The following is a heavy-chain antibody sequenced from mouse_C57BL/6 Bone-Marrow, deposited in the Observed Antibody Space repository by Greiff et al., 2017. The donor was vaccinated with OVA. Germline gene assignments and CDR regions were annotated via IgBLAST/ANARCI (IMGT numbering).Heavy chain of an antibody. D-gene: IGHD2-2*01. J-gene: IGHJ3*01. CDR3: ALSTMVTTSFAY. CDR2: IDPEDGET. Sequence: EVMLVESGAELVKPGASVKLSCTASGFNIKDYYMHWVKQRTEQGLEWIGRIDPEDGETKYAPKFQGKATITADTSSNTAYLQLSSLTSEDTAVYYCALSTMVTTSFAYWGQGTLVTVSA. V-gene: IGHV14-2*01. CDR1: GFNIKDYY.